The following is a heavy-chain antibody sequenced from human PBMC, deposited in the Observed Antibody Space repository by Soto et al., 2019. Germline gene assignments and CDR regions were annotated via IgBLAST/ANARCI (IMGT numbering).Heavy chain of an antibody. J-gene: IGHJ4*02. CDR1: GFTFTNYL. D-gene: IGHD2-2*01. CDR2: IDKSGGDT. V-gene: IGHV3-23*05. Sequence: EVQLLESGGDLVQPGGSLRLSCAASGFTFTNYLMTWVRQAPGKGLEWVSSIDKSGGDTYYADSVKGRFTISRDNSKNTLYLQMNGLGAEDTALYYCAKDTYSRSWYFWGQGTLVTVSS. CDR3: AKDTYSRSWYF.